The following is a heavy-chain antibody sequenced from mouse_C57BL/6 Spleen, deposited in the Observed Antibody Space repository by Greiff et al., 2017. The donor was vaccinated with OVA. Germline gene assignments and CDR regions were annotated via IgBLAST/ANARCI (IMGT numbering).Heavy chain of an antibody. V-gene: IGHV3-6*01. Sequence: EVKLMESGPGLVKPSQSLSLTCSVTGYSITSGYYWNWIRQFPGNKLEWMGYISYDGSNNYNPSLKNRISITRDTSKNQFFLKLNSVTTEDTATYYCAREGGNGNYDYYAMDYWGQGTSVTVSS. CDR1: GYSITSGYY. CDR3: AREGGNGNYDYYAMDY. D-gene: IGHD2-1*01. CDR2: ISYDGSN. J-gene: IGHJ4*01.